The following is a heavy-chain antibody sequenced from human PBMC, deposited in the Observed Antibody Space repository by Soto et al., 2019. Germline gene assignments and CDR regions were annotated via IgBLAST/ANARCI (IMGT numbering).Heavy chain of an antibody. D-gene: IGHD6-19*01. CDR3: ARVHGEQWLNAFDV. CDR2: ICPGDSDT. V-gene: IGHV5-51*01. J-gene: IGHJ3*01. Sequence: PGESLKISCEGSGYSFTSYCIGWVRQMPGKGLEWMGIICPGDSDTRYSPSFQGQVTISADKSITTAFLQWSSLKASDTAMYYCARVHGEQWLNAFDVGGQGTMVTVSS. CDR1: GYSFTSYC.